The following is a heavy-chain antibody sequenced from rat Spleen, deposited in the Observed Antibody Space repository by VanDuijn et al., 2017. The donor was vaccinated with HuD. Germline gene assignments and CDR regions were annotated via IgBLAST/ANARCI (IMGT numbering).Heavy chain of an antibody. CDR3: VRANRESYAHFDY. D-gene: IGHD1-12*01. Sequence: QVQVKESGPGLVQPSQTLSLTCTVSGFSLTSNGVSWVRQPPGKGLEWIAAISTGGNTYYNSALRSRLSISRDISKSQVFLKMNSLQTEDTATYYCVRANRESYAHFDYWGQGVMVTVSS. CDR1: GFSLTSNG. J-gene: IGHJ2*01. V-gene: IGHV2S12*01. CDR2: ISTGGNT.